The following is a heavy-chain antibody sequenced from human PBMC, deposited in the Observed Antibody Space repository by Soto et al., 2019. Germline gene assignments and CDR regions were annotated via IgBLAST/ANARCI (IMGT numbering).Heavy chain of an antibody. Sequence: SQTLSLTCAISGDSVSSNSAAWNWIRQSPSRGLKWLGRTYYRSKWYKDYAVSVKSRITINPDTSKNQFSLQLNSVTPEDTAVYYCAREKNIAVAGTDYYYGMDVWGQGTTVTVSS. J-gene: IGHJ6*02. CDR1: GDSVSSNSAA. CDR2: TYYRSKWYK. D-gene: IGHD6-19*01. V-gene: IGHV6-1*01. CDR3: AREKNIAVAGTDYYYGMDV.